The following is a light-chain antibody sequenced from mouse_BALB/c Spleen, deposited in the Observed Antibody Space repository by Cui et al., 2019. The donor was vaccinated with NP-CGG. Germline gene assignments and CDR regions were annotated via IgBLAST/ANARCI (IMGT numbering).Light chain of an antibody. CDR2: GTN. J-gene: IGLJ1*01. CDR1: TGAVTTSNY. Sequence: HAVVTQESALTTSPDETVTLTCRSSTGAVTTSNYANWVQEKPDHLFTGLIGGTNNRVPGVPARFSGSLIGEKAALTITGAQTEDEAIYFCALWYSNHWVFGGGTKLTVL. V-gene: IGLV1*01. CDR3: ALWYSNHWV.